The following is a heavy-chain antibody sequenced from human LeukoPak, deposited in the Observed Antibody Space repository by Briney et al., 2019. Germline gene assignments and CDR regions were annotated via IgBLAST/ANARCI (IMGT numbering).Heavy chain of an antibody. D-gene: IGHD2-15*01. CDR2: IYYSGSV. CDR3: ARVVASTSIDS. V-gene: IGHV4-39*07. Sequence: SETLSLTCTVSGVSISSSNSYWGWIRQPPGKGLEWIGSIYYSGSVYYNPSLQSRVTISVDTSTNRFSLKLTSVTAADTALYYCARVVASTSIDSWGQGTLVTVSS. CDR1: GVSISSSNSY. J-gene: IGHJ4*02.